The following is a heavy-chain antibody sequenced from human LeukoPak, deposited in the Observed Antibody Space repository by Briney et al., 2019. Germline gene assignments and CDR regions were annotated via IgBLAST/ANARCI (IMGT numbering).Heavy chain of an antibody. D-gene: IGHD2-15*01. CDR1: GFIFSSYS. V-gene: IGHV3-48*02. CDR2: ASGNKI. J-gene: IGHJ3*02. CDR3: ARDSGHAFDI. Sequence: GGSLRLSCAASGFIFSSYSMNWVRQAPGKGLEWVSYASGNKIHYADSVKGRFTISRDSARNSLYLQMSSLRDEDTAVYFCARDSGHAFDIWGQGTMVTVSS.